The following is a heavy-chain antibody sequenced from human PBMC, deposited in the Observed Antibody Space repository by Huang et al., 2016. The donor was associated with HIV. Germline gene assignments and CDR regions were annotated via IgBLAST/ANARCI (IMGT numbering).Heavy chain of an antibody. V-gene: IGHV3-7*01. D-gene: IGHD1-7*01. Sequence: VESGGRLVQPGGSISLSCVGSTFRFGSYLMSWVRQSPGKGLEWVANIKQDESEKYYVDSVKGRFNISRDNAKKVLFLEMNNVRVEDTATYYCATKTAAMDIWGQGTTVTVS. J-gene: IGHJ6*02. CDR1: TFRFGSYL. CDR3: ATKTAAMDI. CDR2: IKQDESEK.